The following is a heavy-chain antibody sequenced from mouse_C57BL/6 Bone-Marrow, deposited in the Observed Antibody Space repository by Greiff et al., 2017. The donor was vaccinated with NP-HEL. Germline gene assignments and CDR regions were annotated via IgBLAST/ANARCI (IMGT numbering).Heavy chain of an antibody. V-gene: IGHV14-4*01. CDR2: IDPENGDT. Sequence: VQLQQSGAELVRPGASVKLSCTASGFNIKDDYMHWVKQRPEQGLEWIGWIDPENGDTEYASKFQGKATITADTSSNTAYLQLSSLTSEDTAVYYCARSYDGYYWGQGTLVTVSA. CDR1: GFNIKDDY. J-gene: IGHJ3*01. CDR3: ARSYDGYY. D-gene: IGHD2-3*01.